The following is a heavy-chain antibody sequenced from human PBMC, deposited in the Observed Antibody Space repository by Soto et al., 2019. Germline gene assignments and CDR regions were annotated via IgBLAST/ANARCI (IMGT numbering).Heavy chain of an antibody. Sequence: GGSLRLSCAASGFTFSSYAMSWVRQAPGKGLEWVSAISGSGGSTYYADSVKGRFTISRDNSKNTLYLQMNSLRAEDTAVYYCAKYGYGSSGHPSRYYGMDVWGQGTTVTVSS. CDR2: ISGSGGST. D-gene: IGHD3-22*01. J-gene: IGHJ6*02. CDR3: AKYGYGSSGHPSRYYGMDV. V-gene: IGHV3-23*01. CDR1: GFTFSSYA.